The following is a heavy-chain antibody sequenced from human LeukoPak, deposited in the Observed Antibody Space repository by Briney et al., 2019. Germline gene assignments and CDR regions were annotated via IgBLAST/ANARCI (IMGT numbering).Heavy chain of an antibody. Sequence: SETLSLTCTVSSGSITSGGKSWSWIRQPPGKGLEWLGNIFDNENTVYNPSLSSRLTISLDTSKSQFSLKLTSVTAADTAIYYCARVTLTTTARAFDIWGQGTMVTVSS. CDR2: IFDNENT. CDR3: ARVTLTTTARAFDI. V-gene: IGHV4-30-4*07. CDR1: SGSITSGGKS. J-gene: IGHJ3*02. D-gene: IGHD1-14*01.